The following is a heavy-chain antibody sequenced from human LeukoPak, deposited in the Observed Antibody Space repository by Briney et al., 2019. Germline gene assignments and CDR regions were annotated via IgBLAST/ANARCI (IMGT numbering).Heavy chain of an antibody. J-gene: IGHJ4*02. CDR1: GFTFSDYY. CDR3: ARDFDTPLGYSSGWFDY. D-gene: IGHD6-19*01. CDR2: ISSSGSTI. Sequence: GGSLRLSCAASGFTFSDYYMSWIRQAPGKGLEWVSYISSSGSTIYYADSVKGRFTISRDNAKNSLYLQMNRLRAEDTAVYYCARDFDTPLGYSSGWFDYWGQGTLVTVSS. V-gene: IGHV3-11*04.